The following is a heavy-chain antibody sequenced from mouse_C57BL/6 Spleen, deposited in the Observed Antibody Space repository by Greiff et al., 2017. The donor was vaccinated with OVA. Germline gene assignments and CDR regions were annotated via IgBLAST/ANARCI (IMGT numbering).Heavy chain of an antibody. V-gene: IGHV1-69*01. Sequence: QVQLQQPGAELVMPGASVKLSCKASGYTFTSYWMHWVKQRPGQGLEWIGEIDPSDSYTNYNQKFKGKSTLTVDKSSSTAYMQLRSLTYEDSAVYYCARGATGRFVYWGQGTLVTVSA. CDR3: ARGATGRFVY. D-gene: IGHD3-3*01. J-gene: IGHJ3*01. CDR2: IDPSDSYT. CDR1: GYTFTSYW.